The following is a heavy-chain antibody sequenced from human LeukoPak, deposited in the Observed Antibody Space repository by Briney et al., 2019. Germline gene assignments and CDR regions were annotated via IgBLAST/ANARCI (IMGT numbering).Heavy chain of an antibody. CDR1: GYTFTGYY. J-gene: IGHJ4*02. CDR2: INPNSGGT. CDR3: ARVAEAGPSSFDY. D-gene: IGHD6-13*01. V-gene: IGHV1-2*02. Sequence: ASVKVSCKASGYTFTGYYMHWVRQAPGQGLEWMGWINPNSGGTNYAQKFQGRVTMTRDTSISTAYMELSRLRSDDTAVYYCARVAEAGPSSFDYWGQGTLVTVSS.